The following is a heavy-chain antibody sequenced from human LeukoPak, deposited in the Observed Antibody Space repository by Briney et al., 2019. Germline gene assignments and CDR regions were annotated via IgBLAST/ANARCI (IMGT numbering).Heavy chain of an antibody. Sequence: SVKVSCKASGGTFSSYAISWVRQAPGQGLEWMGGIIPIFGTANYAQKLQDRVTITADKSTSTAYMELSSLRSEDTAVYYCARVVGLTGYSSTWYSGYYYYMDVWGKGTTVTVSS. J-gene: IGHJ6*03. CDR3: ARVVGLTGYSSTWYSGYYYYMDV. D-gene: IGHD6-13*01. CDR2: IIPIFGTA. V-gene: IGHV1-69*06. CDR1: GGTFSSYA.